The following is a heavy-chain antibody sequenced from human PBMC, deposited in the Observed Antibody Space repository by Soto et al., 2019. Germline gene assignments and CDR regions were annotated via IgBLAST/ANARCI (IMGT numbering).Heavy chain of an antibody. V-gene: IGHV4-39*01. J-gene: IGHJ6*02. Sequence: PSETLSLTCTVSGGSISSSSYYWGWIRQPPGKGLDWIGSIYYSGSTYYNPSLKSRVTISVDTSKNQFSLKLSSVTAADTAVYYCARHPGREWLLLDYYYYGMDVWGQGTTVTVSS. CDR2: IYYSGST. CDR3: ARHPGREWLLLDYYYYGMDV. D-gene: IGHD3-3*01. CDR1: GGSISSSSYY.